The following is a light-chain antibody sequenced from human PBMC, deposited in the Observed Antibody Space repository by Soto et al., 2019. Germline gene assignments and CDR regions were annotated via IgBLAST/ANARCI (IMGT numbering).Light chain of an antibody. CDR2: LNSDGSH. CDR3: QTWGTGIVV. V-gene: IGLV4-69*01. CDR1: SGHNNYA. J-gene: IGLJ3*02. Sequence: QPVLTQSPSASASLGASVKLTCTLSSGHNNYAIAWHQQQPEKGPRYLMKLNSDGSHIKEDGIPDRFSGSRSGAERYLTISSLQSEDEADYYCQTWGTGIVVFGGGTKLTVL.